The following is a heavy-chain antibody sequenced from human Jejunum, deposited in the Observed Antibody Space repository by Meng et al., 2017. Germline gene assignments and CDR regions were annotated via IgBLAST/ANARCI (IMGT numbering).Heavy chain of an antibody. V-gene: IGHV4-4*02. CDR2: VFHTGSS. D-gene: IGHD6-19*01. CDR3: ARRGGAYSTGHFPHFDD. J-gene: IGHJ4*02. Sequence: QVELQELGPGPVKTSGSLSPTCACSGGSISSTNWWSWVRQPPGKGPEWIGDVFHTGSSNYSPSLRSRVTISVDKSKNQFSLNLSSVTAADTAVYFCARRGGAYSTGHFPHFDDWGQGTLVTVSS. CDR1: GGSISSTNW.